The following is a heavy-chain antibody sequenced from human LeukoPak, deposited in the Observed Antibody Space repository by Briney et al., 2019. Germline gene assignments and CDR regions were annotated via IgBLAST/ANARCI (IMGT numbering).Heavy chain of an antibody. D-gene: IGHD2-15*01. CDR1: GFSITTNGVG. J-gene: IGHJ4*02. Sequence: SGPTLVNPTQTLPLTCTVTGFSITTNGVGVGWIRQAPGKALVWLAILFWDGDRRYNSSLRSRLTITSDNSKNQVVLTMTNMDPVDTATYFCAHSLRRPSCSGGNCYYFDYWGQGTLVTVSS. CDR2: LFWDGDR. V-gene: IGHV2-5*02. CDR3: AHSLRRPSCSGGNCYYFDY.